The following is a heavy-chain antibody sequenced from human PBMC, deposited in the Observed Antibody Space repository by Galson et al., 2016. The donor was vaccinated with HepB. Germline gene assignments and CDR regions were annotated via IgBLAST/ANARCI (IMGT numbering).Heavy chain of an antibody. Sequence: SLRLSCAASGFTVSNKYMSWVRQAPGKGLEWLSVIYSGCTTYYADSVKGRFTISRDNSKNTLYLQMNSLRVEDTAVYYCAVEAGIAVAGPEFHYYYGMDVWGQGTTVTVSS. CDR1: GFTVSNKY. J-gene: IGHJ6*02. V-gene: IGHV3-53*01. CDR3: AVEAGIAVAGPEFHYYYGMDV. CDR2: IYSGCTT. D-gene: IGHD6-19*01.